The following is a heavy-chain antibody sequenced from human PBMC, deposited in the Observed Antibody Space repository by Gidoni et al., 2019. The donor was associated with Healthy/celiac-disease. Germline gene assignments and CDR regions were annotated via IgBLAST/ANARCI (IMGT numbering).Heavy chain of an antibody. CDR3: ARGGAYYYDSSGYYRFDY. CDR1: GGSISSGSYY. Sequence: QVQLQEWGPGLVKPSQTLYPPCTVSGGSISSGSYYWSWIRQPAGKGLALIGRIYPSGSTNYNPSLKILVTMSVDTSMNQFSLKLGSVTAADTAVYYCARGGAYYYDSSGYYRFDYWGQGTLVTVSS. D-gene: IGHD3-22*01. V-gene: IGHV4-61*02. CDR2: IYPSGST. J-gene: IGHJ4*02.